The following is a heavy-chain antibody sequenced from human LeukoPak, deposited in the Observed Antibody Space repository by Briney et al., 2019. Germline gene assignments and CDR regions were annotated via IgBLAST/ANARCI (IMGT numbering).Heavy chain of an antibody. V-gene: IGHV4-38-2*02. D-gene: IGHD6-13*01. CDR2: IYHSGST. CDR1: GYSISSGYY. J-gene: IGHJ4*02. Sequence: SETLSLTCTVSGYSISSGYYWGWIRQPPGKGLEWIGSIYHSGSTYYNPSLKSRVTISVDTSKNQFSLKLSSVTAADTAVYYCARQEYSISWYMGPDYWGQGTLVTVSS. CDR3: ARQEYSISWYMGPDY.